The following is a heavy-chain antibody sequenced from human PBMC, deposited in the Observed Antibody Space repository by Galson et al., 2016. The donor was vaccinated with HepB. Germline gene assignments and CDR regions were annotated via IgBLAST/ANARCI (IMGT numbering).Heavy chain of an antibody. CDR1: GFTFISSA. D-gene: IGHD1-26*01. CDR2: IVVGSDNT. Sequence: SVKVSCKAPGFTFISSAVQWVRQARGQPLEWIGWIVVGSDNTNYAQKFQERVTITRDMSTSTAYMELSSLRSDDTAVYYCAAVPLYRGNYLSYWGQGTLITVSS. J-gene: IGHJ4*02. V-gene: IGHV1-58*01. CDR3: AAVPLYRGNYLSY.